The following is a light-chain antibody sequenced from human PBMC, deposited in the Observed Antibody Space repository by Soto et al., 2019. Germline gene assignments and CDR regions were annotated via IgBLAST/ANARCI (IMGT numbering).Light chain of an antibody. V-gene: IGKV1-33*01. Sequence: DIQMTQSPSSLSASVGDRVTMTCQASQDISNYLNWYQQKPGKAPKLLTYDASNLETGVPSRFSGSGSGTDFTFTISSLQPEDIATYYCQQYDNLPFGFGQGTRLEIK. CDR3: QQYDNLPFG. CDR2: DAS. CDR1: QDISNY. J-gene: IGKJ5*01.